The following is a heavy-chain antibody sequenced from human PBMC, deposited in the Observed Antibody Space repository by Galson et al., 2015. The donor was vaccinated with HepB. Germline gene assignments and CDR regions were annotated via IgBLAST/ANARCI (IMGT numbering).Heavy chain of an antibody. V-gene: IGHV3-21*01. CDR2: ITSSSRYI. CDR3: ARTPGTIHQGQKTPFNM. J-gene: IGHJ3*02. CDR1: GFTFSSYA. D-gene: IGHD1-1*01. Sequence: SLRLSCAASGFTFSSYAMSWVRQAPGKGLEWVSSITSSSRYIFYADSVKGRFTISRDNAKSSLYLQMNNLTVEDTAVYYCARTPGTIHQGQKTPFNMWGRGTMLTVSS.